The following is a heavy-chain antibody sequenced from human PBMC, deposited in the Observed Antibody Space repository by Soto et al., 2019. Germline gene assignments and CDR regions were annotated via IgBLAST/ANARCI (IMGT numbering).Heavy chain of an antibody. J-gene: IGHJ4*02. Sequence: QPGWSPRPFCVASRLTFGNPAITCNRQTPGEGLQWVSTITHTGGDAKYADSVRGRFVISRDNSKKTLYLQMTSVTAEDSDMYYCARGSTDSYAGSRIFDFWGRGTLVTVCS. CDR1: RLTFGNPA. V-gene: IGHV3-23*01. CDR3: ARGSTDSYAGSRIFDF. D-gene: IGHD3-10*01. CDR2: ITHTGGDA.